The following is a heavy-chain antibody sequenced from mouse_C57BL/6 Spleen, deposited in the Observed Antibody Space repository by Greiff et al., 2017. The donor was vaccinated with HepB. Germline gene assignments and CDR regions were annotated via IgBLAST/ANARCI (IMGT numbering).Heavy chain of an antibody. CDR2: IYPGSGNT. V-gene: IGHV1-76*01. CDR3: ARGSNYEFSDWYFDV. J-gene: IGHJ1*03. Sequence: QVQLQQSGAELVRPGASVKLSCKASGYTFTDYYINWVKQRPGQGLEWIARIYPGSGNTYYNEKFKGKATLTAEKSSSTAYMQLSSLTSEDSAVYFCARGSNYEFSDWYFDVWGTGTTVTVSS. D-gene: IGHD2-5*01. CDR1: GYTFTDYY.